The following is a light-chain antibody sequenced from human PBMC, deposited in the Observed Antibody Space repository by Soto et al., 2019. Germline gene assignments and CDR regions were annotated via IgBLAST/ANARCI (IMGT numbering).Light chain of an antibody. CDR2: WAS. V-gene: IGKV4-1*01. CDR1: QTVLYNSNNKNY. CDR3: QQYYDTPFT. J-gene: IGKJ3*01. Sequence: DTVMTQSPDSLAVSLGERATINCKSSQTVLYNSNNKNYLAWYQQKPGQPPKLLIYWASTREYGVPDRFSGSGSGTDFTRTISSLQAEDVAVYYCQQYYDTPFTFGPGTKVDIK.